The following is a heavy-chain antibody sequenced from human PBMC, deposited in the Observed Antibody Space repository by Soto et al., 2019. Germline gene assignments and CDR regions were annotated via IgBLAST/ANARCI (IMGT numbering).Heavy chain of an antibody. CDR1: GYTFTSCG. V-gene: IGHV1-18*04. D-gene: IGHD3-22*01. CDR2: VSAYNGNT. J-gene: IGHJ3*02. Sequence: GASVNVSGKASGYTFTSCGISWGLQAPVQGVEWMGWVSAYNGNTDYAQKFQGRVTMTRDTSTSTVYMELSSLRSEDKAVYYCARDLKHSSGYYYPDAFDIWGQGTMVTVSS. CDR3: ARDLKHSSGYYYPDAFDI.